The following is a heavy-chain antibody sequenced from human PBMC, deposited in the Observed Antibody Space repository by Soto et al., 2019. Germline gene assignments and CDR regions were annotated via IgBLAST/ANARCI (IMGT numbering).Heavy chain of an antibody. J-gene: IGHJ6*02. D-gene: IGHD6-6*01. CDR2: MSNDGSNK. CDR3: AKGSSSVYYYYYGIDV. V-gene: IGHV3-30*18. CDR1: GFTFSGYG. Sequence: VGSLRLSCVASGFTFSGYGMHWVRQAPGKGLEWVAVMSNDGSNKYYADSVKGRFTISRDNSKNMLYLQMNSLRAEDTAVYYCAKGSSSVYYYYYGIDVWGQGTTVTFSS.